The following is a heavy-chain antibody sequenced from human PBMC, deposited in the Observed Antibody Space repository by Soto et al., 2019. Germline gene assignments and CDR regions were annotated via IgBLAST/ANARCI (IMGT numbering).Heavy chain of an antibody. Sequence: QVQLVQSGAEVNKPGASVKVSCKASGYTFTTYGMSWVRQAPGQGLDWMGWISTYNGNTKYAERLQGRVTMTTDTTTRTAYMELRSLGADDTAVYYCARGPTDYYDNSGDYFLDYWGQGTLVTVSS. CDR1: GYTFTTYG. CDR2: ISTYNGNT. D-gene: IGHD3-22*01. CDR3: ARGPTDYYDNSGDYFLDY. V-gene: IGHV1-18*01. J-gene: IGHJ4*02.